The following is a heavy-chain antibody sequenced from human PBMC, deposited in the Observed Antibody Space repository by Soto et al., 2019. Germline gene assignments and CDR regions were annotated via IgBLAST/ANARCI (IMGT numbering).Heavy chain of an antibody. V-gene: IGHV3-23*01. CDR1: GFTFSSYA. Sequence: EVQLLESGGGLVQPGGSLRLSCAASGFTFSSYAMRWVRQAPGKGLEWVSAISGSGGSTYYADSVKGRFTISRDNSKNTLYRQRNSLRAEDTAVYCCAKRAHGLDFDYWGQGTLVTVSS. J-gene: IGHJ4*02. CDR2: ISGSGGST. CDR3: AKRAHGLDFDY.